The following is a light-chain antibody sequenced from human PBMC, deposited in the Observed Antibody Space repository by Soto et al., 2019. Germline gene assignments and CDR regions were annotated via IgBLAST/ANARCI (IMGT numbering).Light chain of an antibody. CDR1: QGISSY. J-gene: IGKJ3*01. V-gene: IGKV1-27*01. Sequence: DIQMTQSPSSLSASVGGRVTITCRASQGISSYLAWYQQKPGKVPKLLIYSASTLQSGVPSRFSGSGSGTDFTLTISSLQPEDVATYYCQKCNSAPFTFGPGTKVDIK. CDR3: QKCNSAPFT. CDR2: SAS.